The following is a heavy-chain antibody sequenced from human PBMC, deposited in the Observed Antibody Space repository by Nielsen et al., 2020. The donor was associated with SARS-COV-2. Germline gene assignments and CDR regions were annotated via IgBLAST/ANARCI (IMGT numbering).Heavy chain of an antibody. Sequence: SGLTLAKPTQTLTLTCTFSRFSRRTSGMRVSWIRQPPGKALEWLARLDLDADKFYSTSLKTRLTIPKDTSKNQVVLTMTNMDPVDTATYYCARTRSNMAAGPLDYWGQGTLVTVSS. J-gene: IGHJ4*02. V-gene: IGHV2-70*04. CDR3: ARTRSNMAAGPLDY. CDR2: LDLDADK. CDR1: RFSRRTSGMR. D-gene: IGHD6-13*01.